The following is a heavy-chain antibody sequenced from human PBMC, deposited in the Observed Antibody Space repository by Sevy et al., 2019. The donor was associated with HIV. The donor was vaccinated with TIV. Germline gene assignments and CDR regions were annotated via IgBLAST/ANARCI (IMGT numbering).Heavy chain of an antibody. D-gene: IGHD6-19*01. CDR2: IKSKTDGGTT. CDR3: TTLGRSRVKTKYSSGYFDY. Sequence: GGSLRLSCAASGFTFSNAWMSWVRQAPGKGLEWVGRIKSKTDGGTTDYAAPVKGRFTISREDSKKTLYLQMNSLKTEDTAVYYCTTLGRSRVKTKYSSGYFDYWGQGTLVTVSS. V-gene: IGHV3-15*01. J-gene: IGHJ4*02. CDR1: GFTFSNAW.